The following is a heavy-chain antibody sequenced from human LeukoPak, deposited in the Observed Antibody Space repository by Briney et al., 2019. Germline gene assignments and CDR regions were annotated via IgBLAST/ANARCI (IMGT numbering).Heavy chain of an antibody. Sequence: ASVKVSCKASGYTFTSYDISWVRQATGQGLEWMGWMNPNSGNTGYAQKFQGRVTMTRNTSISTAYMELSSLRSEDTAVYYCARLYDYSNYSYDQNWFDPWGQGTLVTVSS. CDR2: MNPNSGNT. CDR3: ARLYDYSNYSYDQNWFDP. D-gene: IGHD4-11*01. CDR1: GYTFTSYD. V-gene: IGHV1-8*01. J-gene: IGHJ5*02.